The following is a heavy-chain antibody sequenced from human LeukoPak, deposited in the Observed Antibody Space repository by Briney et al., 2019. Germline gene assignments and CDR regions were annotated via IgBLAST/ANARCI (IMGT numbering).Heavy chain of an antibody. CDR2: ISYDGSNK. CDR1: GFTFSSYG. CDR3: ARARYSSGWYYFDY. V-gene: IGHV3-30*03. D-gene: IGHD6-19*01. J-gene: IGHJ4*02. Sequence: PGRSLRLSCAASGFTFSSYGMHWVRQAPGKGLEWVAVISYDGSNKYYADSVKGRFTISRDNSKNTLYLQMNSLRAEDTAVYYCARARYSSGWYYFDYWGQGTLVTVSS.